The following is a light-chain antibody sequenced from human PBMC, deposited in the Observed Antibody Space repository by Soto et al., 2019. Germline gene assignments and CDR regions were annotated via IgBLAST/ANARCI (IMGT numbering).Light chain of an antibody. J-gene: IGKJ5*01. CDR3: QQYGGSIT. V-gene: IGKV3-20*01. Sequence: EIVLTQSPGTVSLSPGEGATLFCRASQSVSSAYLAWYQQKPGQAPRLLIYAASSRATGIPDRFSGSGSGTDFTLTISRLEPEDFAVYYCQQYGGSITFGQGTRLEIE. CDR2: AAS. CDR1: QSVSSAY.